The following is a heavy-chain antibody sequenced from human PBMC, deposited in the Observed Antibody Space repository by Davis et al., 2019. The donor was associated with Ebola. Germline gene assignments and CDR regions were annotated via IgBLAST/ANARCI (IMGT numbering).Heavy chain of an antibody. CDR1: GFSFSTSV. J-gene: IGHJ6*02. V-gene: IGHV3-21*06. CDR3: VNRIFRVAESF. D-gene: IGHD3-3*01. CDR2: ITHDGAWK. Sequence: PGGSLRLSCAASGFSFSTSVMNWVRQAPGRGLEWVADITHDGAWKYYADSGKGRFTISRDNAKNSLFLQMNNLRADDTAVYYCVNRIFRVAESFWGQGTTVTVSS.